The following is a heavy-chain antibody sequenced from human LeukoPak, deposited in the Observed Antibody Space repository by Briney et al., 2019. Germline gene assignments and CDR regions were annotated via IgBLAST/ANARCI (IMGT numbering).Heavy chain of an antibody. CDR1: GFTFSSYA. CDR2: IYSGGST. D-gene: IGHD6-13*01. CDR3: ARDSSSRFDI. V-gene: IGHV3-66*01. Sequence: PGESLRLSCAASGFTFSSYAMSWVRQAPGKGLEWVSVIYSGGSTYYADSVKGRFTISRDNSKNTLYLQMNSLRAEDTAVYYCARDSSSRFDIWGQGTMVTVSS. J-gene: IGHJ3*02.